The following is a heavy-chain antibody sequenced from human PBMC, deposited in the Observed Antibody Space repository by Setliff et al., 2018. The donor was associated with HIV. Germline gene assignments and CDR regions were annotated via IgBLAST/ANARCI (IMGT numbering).Heavy chain of an antibody. CDR3: ARDDSNYRKHGMDV. CDR2: ISSSGSTI. CDR1: GFTFSRYG. Sequence: GGSLRLSCAASGFTFSRYGMHWVRQAPGKGLEWVSYISSSGSTIYYADSVKGRFTISRDNAKNSLYLQMNSLRAEDTAVYYCARDDSNYRKHGMDVWGQGTTVTVSS. J-gene: IGHJ6*02. V-gene: IGHV3-48*03. D-gene: IGHD4-4*01.